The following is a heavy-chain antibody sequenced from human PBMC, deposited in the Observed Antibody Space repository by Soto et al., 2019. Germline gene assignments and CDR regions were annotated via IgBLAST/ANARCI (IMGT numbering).Heavy chain of an antibody. J-gene: IGHJ6*02. CDR3: ARALTGYGMDV. CDR1: RYIFTNYG. Sequence: QVQLVQSGVEVREPGASVKVSCKAVRYIFTNYGVSWVRQAPGQGLEWMGGITTYNGNTEYAQKFQGRVTMTTDASTSTDYMELGSLRSDDTAIYYCARALTGYGMDVLCQGTTVTVSS. V-gene: IGHV1-18*01. CDR2: ITTYNGNT.